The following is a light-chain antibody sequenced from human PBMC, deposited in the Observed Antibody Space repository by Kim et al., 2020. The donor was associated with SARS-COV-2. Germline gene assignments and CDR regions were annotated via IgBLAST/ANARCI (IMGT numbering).Light chain of an antibody. V-gene: IGKV1-33*01. CDR1: QDISNV. CDR3: QQYDNLPRFT. Sequence: SVGDRVTITCQASQDISNVLNWYQQKPGKAPKLLIYDASNLETGVPSRFSGSGSGTDFTFTISSLQPEDIATYYCQQYDNLPRFTFGPGTKVDIK. CDR2: DAS. J-gene: IGKJ3*01.